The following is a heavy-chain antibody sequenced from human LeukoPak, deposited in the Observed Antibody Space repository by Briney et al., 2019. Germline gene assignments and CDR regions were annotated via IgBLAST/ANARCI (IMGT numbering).Heavy chain of an antibody. J-gene: IGHJ6*03. CDR2: IYTSGST. V-gene: IGHV4-4*07. Sequence: SETLSLTCTVSGGSISSYYWSWIRQPAGKGLEWIGRIYTSGSTNYNPSLKSRVTMSVDTSKNQFSLKLSSVTAADTAVYYCARSWASYYYDSSGYYRPREYYSYYYYMDVWGKGTTVTISS. CDR3: ARSWASYYYDSSGYYRPREYYSYYYYMDV. CDR1: GGSISSYY. D-gene: IGHD3-22*01.